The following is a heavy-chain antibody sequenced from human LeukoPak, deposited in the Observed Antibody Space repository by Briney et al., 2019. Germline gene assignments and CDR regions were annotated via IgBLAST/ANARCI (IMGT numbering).Heavy chain of an antibody. CDR1: GFTFSNYA. V-gene: IGHV3-23*01. J-gene: IGHJ6*02. CDR3: TKSTSPLYYYYGMDV. CDR2: ISGSGGST. D-gene: IGHD2-2*01. Sequence: GGSLRLSCAASGFTFSNYAMSWVRQAPGKGLEWVSTISGSGGSTYYADSVKGRFTISRDNSKNTLYQQLNSLRAEDTAVYYCTKSTSPLYYYYGMDVWGQGTTVTVSS.